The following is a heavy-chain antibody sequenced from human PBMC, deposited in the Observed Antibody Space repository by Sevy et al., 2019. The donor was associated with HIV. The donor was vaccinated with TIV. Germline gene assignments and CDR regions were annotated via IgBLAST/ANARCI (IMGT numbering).Heavy chain of an antibody. J-gene: IGHJ4*02. D-gene: IGHD3-3*01. CDR1: GFTFSSYA. Sequence: GGSLRLSCAASGFTFSSYAMSWVRQAPGKGLEWVSAISGSGGSTDYADSVKGRFTISGDNSKNTLYLQMNSLRAEDTAVYSCAKEHRSYYDFWGGYYGYYFDYWGQGTLVTVSS. CDR3: AKEHRSYYDFWGGYYGYYFDY. V-gene: IGHV3-23*01. CDR2: ISGSGGST.